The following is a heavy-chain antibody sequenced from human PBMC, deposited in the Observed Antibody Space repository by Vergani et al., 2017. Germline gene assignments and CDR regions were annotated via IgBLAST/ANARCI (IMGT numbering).Heavy chain of an antibody. CDR1: GGSISSGGYY. CDR2: IYTGGSI. CDR3: ARDQDDYDILTGYRYWYFDL. Sequence: QVQLQESGPGLVKPSQTLSLTCTVSGGSISSGGYYWSWIRQPAGKGLEWIGRIYTGGSITYNPSLKSRISISIDTSKNQFSLKLSSVTAADTAIYYCARDQDDYDILTGYRYWYFDLWGRGTLVTVSS. V-gene: IGHV4-61*02. D-gene: IGHD3-9*01. J-gene: IGHJ2*01.